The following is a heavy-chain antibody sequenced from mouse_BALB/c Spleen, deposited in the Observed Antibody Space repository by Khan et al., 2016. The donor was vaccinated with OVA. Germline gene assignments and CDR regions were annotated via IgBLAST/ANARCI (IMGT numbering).Heavy chain of an antibody. J-gene: IGHJ2*01. D-gene: IGHD2-10*01. V-gene: IGHV2-9*02. CDR2: IWAGGST. CDR3: AREAYYGKLYYIDY. Sequence: VELVESGPGLVAPSQSLSITCTVSGFSLTSYGVHWVRQPPGKGLEWLGTIWAGGSTNYNSALMSRLSIIKDNSKSQVFLKMNSLQTDDTAIYYCAREAYYGKLYYIDYWGQGTTLTVSS. CDR1: GFSLTSYG.